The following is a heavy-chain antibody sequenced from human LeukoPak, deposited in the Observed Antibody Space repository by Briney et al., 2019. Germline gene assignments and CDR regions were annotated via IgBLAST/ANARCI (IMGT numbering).Heavy chain of an antibody. J-gene: IGHJ4*02. V-gene: IGHV3-48*03. Sequence: GGSLRLSCVVSGITFKNYEMNWVNQAPGKGLEWLSYISDSGNTKYYADSVKGRFTISRDNAKNSLFLQMNSLGAEDTGLYYCARNIAAPGHFDYWGQGTLVTVSS. D-gene: IGHD6-13*01. CDR3: ARNIAAPGHFDY. CDR1: GITFKNYE. CDR2: ISDSGNTK.